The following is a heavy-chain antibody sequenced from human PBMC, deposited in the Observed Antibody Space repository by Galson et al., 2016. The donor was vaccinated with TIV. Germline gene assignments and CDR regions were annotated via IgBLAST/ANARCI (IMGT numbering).Heavy chain of an antibody. D-gene: IGHD6-6*01. CDR3: ARDLGSSAYFDY. CDR2: ISYDGTNR. CDR1: GFTFSSYA. V-gene: IGHV3-30-3*01. J-gene: IGHJ4*02. Sequence: SLNLSCAASGFTFSSYAMHWVRQAPRKGLQWVAVISYDGTNRFYADSVKGRFTISRDNSQNNLYLQMSSLRTAHTAAYFCARDLGSSAYFDYWGQGTLVTVSS.